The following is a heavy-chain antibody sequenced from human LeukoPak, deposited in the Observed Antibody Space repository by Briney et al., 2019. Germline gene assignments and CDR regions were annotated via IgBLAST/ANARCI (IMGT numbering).Heavy chain of an antibody. CDR2: ISSSSTI. CDR1: GGTFSSYS. J-gene: IGHJ3*02. CDR3: ARVGGRGIARAFDI. D-gene: IGHD6-13*01. Sequence: SCKASGGTFSSYSMNWVRQAPGKGLEWVSYISSSSTIYYADSVKGRFTISRDNAKNSLYLQMNSLRAEDTAVYYCARVGGRGIARAFDIWGQGTMVTVSS. V-gene: IGHV3-48*01.